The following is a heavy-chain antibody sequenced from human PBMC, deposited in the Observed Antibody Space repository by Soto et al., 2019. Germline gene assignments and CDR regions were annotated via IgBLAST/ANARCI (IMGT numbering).Heavy chain of an antibody. Sequence: EVQLVESGGGLVQPGGSLRLSCAASGFTFSSYSMNWVRQAPGKGLEWVSYITSSSSTISYADSVKGRFTISRDNAKNSLYLQMNGLRDEDTAVYYCARGSWRDNSVYFYGMDVWGQGTTVTVSS. D-gene: IGHD2-8*01. CDR1: GFTFSSYS. J-gene: IGHJ6*02. CDR3: ARGSWRDNSVYFYGMDV. V-gene: IGHV3-48*02. CDR2: ITSSSSTI.